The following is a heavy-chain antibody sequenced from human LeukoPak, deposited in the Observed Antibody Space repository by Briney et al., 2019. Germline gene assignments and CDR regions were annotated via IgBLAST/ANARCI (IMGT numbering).Heavy chain of an antibody. CDR1: GYSIRSGYY. D-gene: IGHD2-2*01. Sequence: PSETLSLTCAVSGYSIRSGYYWGCIRQPPGKGLEWIGSIYHSGSTYYNPSLKSRVTISVDTSKNQFSLKLSSVTAADSAVYYCARGYCSSTSCYSDYWGQGTLVTVSS. CDR3: ARGYCSSTSCYSDY. CDR2: IYHSGST. V-gene: IGHV4-38-2*01. J-gene: IGHJ4*02.